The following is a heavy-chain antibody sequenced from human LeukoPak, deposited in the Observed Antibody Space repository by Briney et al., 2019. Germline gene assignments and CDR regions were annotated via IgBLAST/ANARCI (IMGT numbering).Heavy chain of an antibody. Sequence: ASVKVSCKASGYTFTGYYMHWVRQAPGQGLEWMGWINPNSGGTNYAQKFQGRVTMTRDTSISTAYMELSRLRSDDTAVYYCARERAAMVPTNDAFDIWGQGTMVTVSS. D-gene: IGHD5-18*01. CDR3: ARERAAMVPTNDAFDI. CDR2: INPNSGGT. V-gene: IGHV1-2*02. J-gene: IGHJ3*02. CDR1: GYTFTGYY.